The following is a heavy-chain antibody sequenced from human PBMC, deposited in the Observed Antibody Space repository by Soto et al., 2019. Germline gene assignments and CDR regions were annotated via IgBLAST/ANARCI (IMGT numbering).Heavy chain of an antibody. CDR2: ISYDGNSK. V-gene: IGHV3-30-3*01. D-gene: IGHD2-21*02. CDR1: GFIFSNYV. J-gene: IGHJ4*02. CDR3: ARSYCGDDCALDH. Sequence: QVQLVESGGGVVQPGRSLRLSCAASGFIFSNYVMHWVRQAPGKGLEWVAVISYDGNSKHYADSVEGRFTISRDNSKSTLYVQMNSLRAEDTAVYYCARSYCGDDCALDHWGQGTLVTVSS.